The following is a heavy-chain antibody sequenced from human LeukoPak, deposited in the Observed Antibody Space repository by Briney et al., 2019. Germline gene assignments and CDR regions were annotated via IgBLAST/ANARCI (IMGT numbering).Heavy chain of an antibody. CDR2: IYYSGST. D-gene: IGHD6-13*01. CDR1: GVTISSYY. Sequence: RTSETLSLTCTGSGVTISSYYWSWIRQAPGKGLEWSGYIYYSGSTNYKPSLESRVAISVDTSKHQFSLKLSSVSAADTAVYYCARVAIPGYSSSWYYFDYWGQGTLVTVSS. CDR3: ARVAIPGYSSSWYYFDY. V-gene: IGHV4-59*01. J-gene: IGHJ4*02.